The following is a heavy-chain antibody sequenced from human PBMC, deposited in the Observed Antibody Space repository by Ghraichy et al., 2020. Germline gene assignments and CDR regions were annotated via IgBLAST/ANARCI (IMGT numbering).Heavy chain of an antibody. J-gene: IGHJ6*02. Sequence: GGSLRLSCAASGFTFSNYWMHWVRQAPGKGLVWVSRINTDGITTTYADAVKGRFTISRDNAKNRLYLRMNSLTAKDTAVYYCARDAGVTGTSKYGMDVWGQGTTLTVSS. D-gene: IGHD1-7*01. CDR3: ARDAGVTGTSKYGMDV. CDR1: GFTFSNYW. CDR2: INTDGITT. V-gene: IGHV3-74*03.